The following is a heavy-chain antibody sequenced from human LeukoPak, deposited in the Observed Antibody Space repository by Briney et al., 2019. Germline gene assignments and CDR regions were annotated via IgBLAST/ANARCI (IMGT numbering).Heavy chain of an antibody. D-gene: IGHD3/OR15-3a*01. CDR3: ARDGDHRTGYGKDY. CDR1: GFTFSSYA. J-gene: IGHJ4*02. CDR2: ILYDGSNQ. V-gene: IGHV3-30-3*01. Sequence: QTGGSLRLSCAASGFTFSSYAMHWVRQAPGKGLEWVAYILYDGSNQYYADSVKDRYTISRDNSKNTMFLQMNSLRADDTAVYYCARDGDHRTGYGKDYWGQGTLVTVSS.